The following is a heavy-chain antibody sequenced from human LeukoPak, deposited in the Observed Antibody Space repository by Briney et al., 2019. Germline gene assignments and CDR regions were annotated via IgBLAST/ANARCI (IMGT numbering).Heavy chain of an antibody. J-gene: IGHJ3*02. CDR1: GGTFSSYA. CDR3: ARAVAGTVYVAFDI. CDR2: IIPIFGTA. V-gene: IGHV1-69*13. D-gene: IGHD6-19*01. Sequence: SVKVSCKASGGTFSSYAISWVRQAPGQGLEWMVGIIPIFGTANYAQKFQGRVTITADESTSTAYMELSSLRSEDTAVYYCARAVAGTVYVAFDIWGQGTMVTVSS.